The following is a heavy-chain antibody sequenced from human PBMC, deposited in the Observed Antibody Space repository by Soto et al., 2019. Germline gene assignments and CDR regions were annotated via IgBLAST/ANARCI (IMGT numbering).Heavy chain of an antibody. Sequence: QLQLQESGPGLVKPSETLSLTCTVSGGSISSSSYYWGWIRQPPGKGLEWIGSIYYSGSTYYNPSLKSRVTISVDTSKNQFSLKLSSVTAADTAVYYCARGQGIAAAGSYYLDYWGQGTLVTVSS. CDR3: ARGQGIAAAGSYYLDY. J-gene: IGHJ4*02. CDR1: GGSISSSSYY. CDR2: IYYSGST. D-gene: IGHD6-13*01. V-gene: IGHV4-39*01.